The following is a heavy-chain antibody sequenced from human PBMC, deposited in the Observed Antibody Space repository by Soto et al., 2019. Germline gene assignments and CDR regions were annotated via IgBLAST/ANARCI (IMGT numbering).Heavy chain of an antibody. D-gene: IGHD3-10*01. J-gene: IGHJ4*03. Sequence: QVPLVQSGAEVKEPGDSVRVSCEAPGYTFTAYYIHWVRQAPGQGLEWMGWINPKFGDTTYAQDFQGRVPMTRDMSISTVYMELIRLTSDDTAIYYSTRNRVYYYGPGSGNGHGFWGQGTGVTVLS. CDR3: TRNRVYYYGPGSGNGHGF. V-gene: IGHV1-2*02. CDR1: GYTFTAYY. CDR2: INPKFGDT.